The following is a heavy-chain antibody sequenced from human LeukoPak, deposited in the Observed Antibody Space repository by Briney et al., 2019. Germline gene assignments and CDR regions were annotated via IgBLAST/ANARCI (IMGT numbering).Heavy chain of an antibody. V-gene: IGHV4-61*01. CDR3: AREYGGNSGLYYFDY. CDR2: IYYSGST. Sequence: SETLSLTCTVSGGSVSSNNDYWSWIRQSPGTGLEWIGYIYYSGSTNYNPSLKSRVTISEDTSKNQFSLKLSSVTAADTAVYYCAREYGGNSGLYYFDYWGQGTLVTVSP. D-gene: IGHD4-23*01. J-gene: IGHJ4*02. CDR1: GGSVSSNNDY.